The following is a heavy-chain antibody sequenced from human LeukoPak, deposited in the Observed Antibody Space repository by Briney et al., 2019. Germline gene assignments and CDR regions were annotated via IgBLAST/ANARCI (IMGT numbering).Heavy chain of an antibody. Sequence: ASVKVSCKASGYTFTSYGISWVRQAPGQGLEWMGWISAYNGNTNYAQKLQGRVTMTRNTSISTAYMELSSLRSEDTAVYYCARPGEYCSSTSCYPYYYYGMDVWGQGTTVTVSS. J-gene: IGHJ6*02. V-gene: IGHV1-18*01. CDR3: ARPGEYCSSTSCYPYYYYGMDV. CDR2: ISAYNGNT. D-gene: IGHD2-2*01. CDR1: GYTFTSYG.